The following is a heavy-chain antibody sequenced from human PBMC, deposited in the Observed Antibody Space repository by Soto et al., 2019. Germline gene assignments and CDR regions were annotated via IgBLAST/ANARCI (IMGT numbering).Heavy chain of an antibody. D-gene: IGHD2-2*01. CDR1: GGTFSSYA. CDR2: IIPISGTA. Sequence: QVQLVQSGAEVKKPGSSVKVSCKASGGTFSSYAISWVRQAPGQGLEWMGGIIPISGTANYAQKFQGRVTITADESTSTAYMELSSPRAEDTALYSCASSQGSSTRVGIDNYYYSGMDAWGQRTTVTVTS. V-gene: IGHV1-69*01. J-gene: IGHJ6*02. CDR3: ASSQGSSTRVGIDNYYYSGMDA.